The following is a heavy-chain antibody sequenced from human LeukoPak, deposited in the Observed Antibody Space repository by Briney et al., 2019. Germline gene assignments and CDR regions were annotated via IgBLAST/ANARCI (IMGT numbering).Heavy chain of an antibody. Sequence: PGGSLRLSCAASGFTFSSYAMSWVRQAPGMGLEWVSAISGSGGSTNYADSVKGRFTISRDNSKNTLYLQMNSLRAEDTAVYYCAKDSINDDYSSNWGQGILVTVSS. D-gene: IGHD4-17*01. CDR1: GFTFSSYA. J-gene: IGHJ4*02. V-gene: IGHV3-23*01. CDR2: ISGSGGST. CDR3: AKDSINDDYSSN.